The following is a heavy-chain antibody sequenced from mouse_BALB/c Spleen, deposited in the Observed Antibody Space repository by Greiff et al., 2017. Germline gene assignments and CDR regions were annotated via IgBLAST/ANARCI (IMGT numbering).Heavy chain of an antibody. V-gene: IGHV5-6*02. D-gene: IGHD2-1*01. CDR2: ISSGGSYT. CDR3: ARRNYGNFHWYFDV. CDR1: GFTFSSYG. J-gene: IGHJ1*01. Sequence: EVKLVESGGDLVKPGGSLKLSCAASGFTFSSYGMSWVRQTPDKRLEWVATISSGGSYTYYPDSVKGRFTISRDNAKNTLYLQMSSLKSEDTAMYYCARRNYGNFHWYFDVWGAGTTVTVSS.